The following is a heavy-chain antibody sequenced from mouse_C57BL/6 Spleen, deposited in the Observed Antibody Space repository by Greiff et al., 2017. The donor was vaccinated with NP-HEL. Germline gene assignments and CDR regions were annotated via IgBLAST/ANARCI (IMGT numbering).Heavy chain of an antibody. D-gene: IGHD1-1*01. Sequence: DVTLVESGGGLVQPGGSLKLSCAASGFTFSDYYMYWVRQTPEKRLEWVAYISNGGGSTYYPDTVKGRFTISRDNAKNTLYMQMSRLKSEDTAMYYCARQGYYGSSSSMDYWGQGTSVTVSS. CDR2: ISNGGGST. J-gene: IGHJ4*01. CDR1: GFTFSDYY. CDR3: ARQGYYGSSSSMDY. V-gene: IGHV5-12*01.